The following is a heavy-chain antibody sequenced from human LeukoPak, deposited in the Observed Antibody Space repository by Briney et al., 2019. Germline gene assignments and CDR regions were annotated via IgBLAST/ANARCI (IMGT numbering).Heavy chain of an antibody. Sequence: GGSLRLSCAASGVTFDDYAMSWVRQTPGKGLEWVSGINWNGDSTGYADSVKGGFTISRDNVKNSLYLQMNSLRAEDTALYYCARVPAPMAPRYYYYYMDVWGKGTTVTVSS. CDR1: GVTFDDYA. V-gene: IGHV3-20*04. J-gene: IGHJ6*03. CDR3: ARVPAPMAPRYYYYYMDV. CDR2: INWNGDST. D-gene: IGHD5-24*01.